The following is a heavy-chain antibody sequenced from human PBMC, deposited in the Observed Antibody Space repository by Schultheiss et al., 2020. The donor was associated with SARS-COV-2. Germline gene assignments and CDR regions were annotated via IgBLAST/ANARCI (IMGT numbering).Heavy chain of an antibody. CDR2: ISYDGSNK. D-gene: IGHD3-22*01. J-gene: IGHJ4*02. Sequence: GGSLRLSCAASGFTFSSYWMSWVRQAPGKGLEWVAVISYDGSNKYYADSVKGRFTISRDNSKNTLYLQMNSLRAEDTAVYYCAREGSYDSSGYRPPFYDYWGQGTLVTVSS. CDR1: GFTFSSYW. V-gene: IGHV3-30*03. CDR3: AREGSYDSSGYRPPFYDY.